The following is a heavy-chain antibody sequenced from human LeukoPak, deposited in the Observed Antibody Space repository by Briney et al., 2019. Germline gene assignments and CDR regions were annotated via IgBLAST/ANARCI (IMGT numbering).Heavy chain of an antibody. J-gene: IGHJ4*01. CDR1: GFTFSNSA. CDR2: LSGSGITT. CDR3: AKGIYSSGWSYFDY. D-gene: IGHD6-19*01. V-gene: IGHV3-23*01. Sequence: GGSLRLSCAASGFTFSNSAMRWVRQAPGKGLEWVSTLSGSGITTYYADSVKGRFTISRDNSKNTLYLQMNSLRAENTAVYYCAKGIYSSGWSYFDYWGHGTLVTVSS.